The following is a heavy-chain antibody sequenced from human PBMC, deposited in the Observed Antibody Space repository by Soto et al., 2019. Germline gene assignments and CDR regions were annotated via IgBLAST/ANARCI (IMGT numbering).Heavy chain of an antibody. D-gene: IGHD5-12*01. V-gene: IGHV3-30*18. CDR1: GFTFSSYG. J-gene: IGHJ4*02. CDR2: ISYDGSNK. Sequence: GGSLRLSCAASGFTFSSYGMHWVHQAPGKGLEWVAVISYDGSNKYYADSVKGRFTISRDNSKNTLYLQLNTLRAEDTALYYCAKGYYSGYDLAYFDYWGQGTLVTVSS. CDR3: AKGYYSGYDLAYFDY.